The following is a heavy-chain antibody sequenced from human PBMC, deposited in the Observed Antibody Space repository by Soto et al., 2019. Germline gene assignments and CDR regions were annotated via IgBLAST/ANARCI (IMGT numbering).Heavy chain of an antibody. J-gene: IGHJ5*01. CDR3: AKELFDTSGDRFFFDS. D-gene: IGHD2-21*01. CDR2: IGVDGDA. Sequence: GGSLRLSCAASGFIFSTYAMNWVRQAPGQGLEWVSAIGVDGDAYYAASVKGRFTVSRDNYRSTLYLQMNGLRVEDAAIYYCAKELFDTSGDRFFFDSWGHGSLVTVSS. CDR1: GFIFSTYA. V-gene: IGHV3-23*01.